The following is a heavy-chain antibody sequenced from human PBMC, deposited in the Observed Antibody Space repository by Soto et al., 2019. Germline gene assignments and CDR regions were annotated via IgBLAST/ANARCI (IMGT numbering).Heavy chain of an antibody. CDR2: IYFRGNT. D-gene: IGHD3-22*01. CDR3: AREGGSYDSGGYLIRGAFDI. V-gene: IGHV4-31*03. J-gene: IGHJ3*02. CDR1: GDSISRIDYY. Sequence: SETLSLTCSVSGDSISRIDYYWTWIRQHPEKGLEWIGNIYFRGNTYYSPSLESRLTISVDTSKNQFSLRLTSVTASDTAVYYCAREGGSYDSGGYLIRGAFDIWGQGTMVTVSS.